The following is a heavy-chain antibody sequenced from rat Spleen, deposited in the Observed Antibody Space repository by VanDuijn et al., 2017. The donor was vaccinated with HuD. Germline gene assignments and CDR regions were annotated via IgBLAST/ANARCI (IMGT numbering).Heavy chain of an antibody. V-gene: IGHV5-29*01. Sequence: EVQLVESDGGLVQPGRSLKLSCAASGFTFSDNYMAWVRQAPTKGLEWVATISHDGSSTYYRDPEKGRFTISRDNAKSTLYLQMDSLRSEDTATYYCTRLYYSNWFAYWGQGTLVTVSS. CDR3: TRLYYSNWFAY. D-gene: IGHD1-1*01. CDR1: GFTFSDNY. CDR2: ISHDGSST. J-gene: IGHJ3*01.